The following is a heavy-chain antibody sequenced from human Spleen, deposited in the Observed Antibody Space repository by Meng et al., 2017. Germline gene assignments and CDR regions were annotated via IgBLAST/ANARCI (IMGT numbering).Heavy chain of an antibody. CDR2: QCHADDT. Sequence: QLQMRESGPGLGKPSETLSLPCTVSGGPISRTGTCGGWIRQSPGKGLEWIGSQCHADDTYYNPSLMGRVTISVDTSKNQVSLKLTSVTAADTSVYFCARHTFSGNPGGIDSWGQGILVTVSS. V-gene: IGHV4-39*01. D-gene: IGHD4-23*01. CDR3: ARHTFSGNPGGIDS. CDR1: GGPISRTGTC. J-gene: IGHJ4*02.